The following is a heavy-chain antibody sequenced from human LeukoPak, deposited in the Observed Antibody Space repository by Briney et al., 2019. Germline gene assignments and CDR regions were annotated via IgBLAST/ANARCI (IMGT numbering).Heavy chain of an antibody. J-gene: IGHJ5*02. CDR2: ISAYNGNT. CDR3: ARDGSAAGTDNWFDP. CDR1: GYTFTSYG. D-gene: IGHD6-13*01. V-gene: IGHV1-18*04. Sequence: ASVKVSCKASGYTFTSYGISWVRQAPGQGLEWMGWISAYNGNTNYAQKLQGRVTMTTDTSTSIAYMELRSLRSDDTAVYYCARDGSAAGTDNWFDPWGQGTLVTVSS.